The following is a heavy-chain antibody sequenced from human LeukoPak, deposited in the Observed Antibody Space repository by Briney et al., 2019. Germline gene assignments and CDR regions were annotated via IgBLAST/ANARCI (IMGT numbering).Heavy chain of an antibody. Sequence: PGGSLRLSCAASGFTFSSYWMHWVGQAPGKRLVWVSRINSDGSSTSYADSVKGRFTISRDNAKNTLYLQMNSLRAEDTAVYYCASSFCSSTSCYLEESDAFDIWGQGTMVTVSS. CDR1: GFTFSSYW. V-gene: IGHV3-74*01. J-gene: IGHJ3*02. D-gene: IGHD2-2*01. CDR3: ASSFCSSTSCYLEESDAFDI. CDR2: INSDGSST.